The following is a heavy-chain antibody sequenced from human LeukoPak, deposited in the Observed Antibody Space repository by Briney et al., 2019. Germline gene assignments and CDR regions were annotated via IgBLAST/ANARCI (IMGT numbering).Heavy chain of an antibody. CDR2: ISSSGDII. CDR3: ASGSLEYYFDY. CDR1: GFTFSSYE. V-gene: IGHV3-48*03. Sequence: GGSLRLSCAASGFTFSSYEMNWVSQAPGKGLEWVSYISSSGDIIYYPDSMKGRFTISRDNAKNSLYLQMNSPRAEDTAVYYCASGSLEYYFDYWGQGILVTVSS. D-gene: IGHD3-3*01. J-gene: IGHJ4*02.